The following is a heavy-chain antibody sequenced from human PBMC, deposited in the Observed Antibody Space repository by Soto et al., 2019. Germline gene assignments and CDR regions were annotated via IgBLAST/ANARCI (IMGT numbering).Heavy chain of an antibody. V-gene: IGHV3-33*01. CDR3: ARGTYDSSGYYYGEPYFDY. D-gene: IGHD3-22*01. J-gene: IGHJ4*02. Sequence: GGSLRLSCAASGFTLSSYGMHWVRQAPGKGLEWVAVIWYDGSNKYYADSVKGRFTISRDNSKNTLYLQMNSLRAEDTAVYYCARGTYDSSGYYYGEPYFDYWGQGTLVTVSS. CDR1: GFTLSSYG. CDR2: IWYDGSNK.